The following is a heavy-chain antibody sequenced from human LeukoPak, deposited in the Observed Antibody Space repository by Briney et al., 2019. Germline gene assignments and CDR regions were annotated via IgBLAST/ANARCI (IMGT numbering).Heavy chain of an antibody. Sequence: GGSLRLSCAASGFTFSSYGMHWVRQGPGKGLEWVAFIRDDGSNKYYADSVKGRFTISRDNSKNTLYLQMNSLRAEDTAVYYCAKPAISSRGWYYDYWGQGTLVTVSS. CDR3: AKPAISSRGWYYDY. D-gene: IGHD6-19*01. CDR2: IRDDGSNK. V-gene: IGHV3-30*02. J-gene: IGHJ4*02. CDR1: GFTFSSYG.